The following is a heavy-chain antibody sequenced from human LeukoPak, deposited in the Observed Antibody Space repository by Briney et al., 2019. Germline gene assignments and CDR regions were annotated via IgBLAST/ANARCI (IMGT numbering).Heavy chain of an antibody. D-gene: IGHD6-25*01. CDR2: IYPGDSDT. J-gene: IGHJ4*02. Sequence: GESLKISCKGSGYSFTIYWIGWGRQMPGKGLEWMGIIYPGDSDTRYSPSFQGQVTISADRSISTAYLQWSSLKASDTAMYYCARGRRAASGPSTLFDYWGQGTLVTVSS. CDR3: ARGRRAASGPSTLFDY. CDR1: GYSFTIYW. V-gene: IGHV5-51*01.